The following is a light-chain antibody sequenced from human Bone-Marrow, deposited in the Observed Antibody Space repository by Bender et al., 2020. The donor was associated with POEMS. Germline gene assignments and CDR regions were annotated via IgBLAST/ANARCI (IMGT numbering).Light chain of an antibody. V-gene: IGLV2-14*02. CDR2: DVG. J-gene: IGLJ1*01. Sequence: QSALTQPASVSGSPGQSITISCTGTSSDIGAYNLVSWYQHHPGKAPKLMISDVGNRPSGVSDRFSGSKSGNTASLTISGLQAEDEADYYCGSFTDSRHSPYVFGTGTKVTLL. CDR1: SSDIGAYNL. CDR3: GSFTDSRHSPYV.